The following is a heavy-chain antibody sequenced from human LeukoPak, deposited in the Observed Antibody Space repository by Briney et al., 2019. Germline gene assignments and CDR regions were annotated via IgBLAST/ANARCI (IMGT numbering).Heavy chain of an antibody. CDR1: GGTFSSYA. D-gene: IGHD2-21*02. CDR2: ITPILGTA. V-gene: IGHV1-69*13. J-gene: IGHJ4*02. CDR3: ARATSTAPFDY. Sequence: SVKVSCKASGGTFSSYAISWVRQAPGQGLEWMGGITPILGTANYAQKFQGRVTITADESTTTAYMELSSLRSEDTALYYCARATSTAPFDYWGQGTLVTVSS.